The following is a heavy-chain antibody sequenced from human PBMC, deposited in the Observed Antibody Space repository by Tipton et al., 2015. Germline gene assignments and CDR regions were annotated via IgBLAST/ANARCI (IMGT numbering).Heavy chain of an antibody. CDR3: ARTHRPGAGVIWFDP. D-gene: IGHD3-3*01. CDR2: IYYSGST. J-gene: IGHJ5*02. V-gene: IGHV4-30-4*01. CDR1: GGSISSGDYY. Sequence: LRLSCTVSGGSISSGDYYWSWIRQPPGKGLEWIGYIYYSGSTDYNPSLKSRVTISVDTSKNQFSLRLSSVTAADTAVYYCARTHRPGAGVIWFDPWGQGTLVIVSS.